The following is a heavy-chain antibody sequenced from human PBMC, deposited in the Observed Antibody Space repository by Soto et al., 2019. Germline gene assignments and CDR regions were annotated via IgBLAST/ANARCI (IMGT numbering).Heavy chain of an antibody. CDR1: GFTFSSNY. D-gene: IGHD3-3*01. CDR2: IYSGGST. Sequence: LRLSCAASGFTFSSNYMSWVRQAPGKGLEWVSVIYSGGSTYYADSVKGRFTISRDNSKNTLYLQMNSLRAEDTAVYYCARAEAYYDFWSGYDYYYYGMDVWGQGTTVPVSS. J-gene: IGHJ6*02. CDR3: ARAEAYYDFWSGYDYYYYGMDV. V-gene: IGHV3-53*01.